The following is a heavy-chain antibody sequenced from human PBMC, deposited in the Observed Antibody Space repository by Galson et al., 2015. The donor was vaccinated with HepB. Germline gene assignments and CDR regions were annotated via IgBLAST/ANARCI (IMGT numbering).Heavy chain of an antibody. Sequence: SETLSLTCAVYGGSFSGYYWSWIRQPPGKGLEWIGEINHSGSTNYNPSLKSRVTTSVDTSKNQFSLKLSSVTAADTAVYYCARGATLLWYWGQGTLVTVSS. CDR3: ARGATLLWY. CDR1: GGSFSGYY. J-gene: IGHJ4*02. D-gene: IGHD1-26*01. V-gene: IGHV4-34*01. CDR2: INHSGST.